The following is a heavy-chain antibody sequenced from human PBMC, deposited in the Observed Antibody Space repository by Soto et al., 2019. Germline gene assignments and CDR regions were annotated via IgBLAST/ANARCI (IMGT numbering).Heavy chain of an antibody. CDR2: IIPIFGTA. CDR3: ARRTDYGDLYDY. CDR1: GGTFSSYA. J-gene: IGHJ4*02. D-gene: IGHD4-17*01. V-gene: IGHV1-69*13. Sequence: SVKVSCKASGGTFSSYAISWVRQAPGQGLEWMGGIIPIFGTANYAQKFQGRVTITADESTSTAYMELSSLRSEDTAVYYCARRTDYGDLYDYWGQGTLVTVSS.